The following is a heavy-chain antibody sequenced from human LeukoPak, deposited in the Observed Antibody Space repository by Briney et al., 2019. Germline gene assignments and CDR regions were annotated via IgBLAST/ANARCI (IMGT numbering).Heavy chain of an antibody. CDR3: ARGVHDSSGYYSRFDY. CDR1: GYTFTSSG. CDR2: ISAYNYNT. J-gene: IGHJ4*02. Sequence: ASVKVSCKASGYTFTSSGICWVRQAPGQGLEWMGWISAYNYNTNYAQKFQGRVTMTTDTSTSTAYMELRSLRSDDTAVYYCARGVHDSSGYYSRFDYWGQGTLVTVSS. V-gene: IGHV1-18*01. D-gene: IGHD3-22*01.